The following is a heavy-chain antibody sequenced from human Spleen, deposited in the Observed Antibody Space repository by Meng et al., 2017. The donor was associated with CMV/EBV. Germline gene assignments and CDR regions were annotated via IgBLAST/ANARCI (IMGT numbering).Heavy chain of an antibody. CDR3: ARDATRNFWSGYVSGAFDI. J-gene: IGHJ3*02. V-gene: IGHV1-18*01. D-gene: IGHD3-3*01. Sequence: ASVKVSCKASGYTFTSYGISWVRQAPGQGLEWMGWISAYNGNTNYAQKLQGRVTITTDTSTSTAYMELSSLRSEDTAVYYCARDATRNFWSGYVSGAFDIWGQGTMVTVSS. CDR1: GYTFTSYG. CDR2: ISAYNGNT.